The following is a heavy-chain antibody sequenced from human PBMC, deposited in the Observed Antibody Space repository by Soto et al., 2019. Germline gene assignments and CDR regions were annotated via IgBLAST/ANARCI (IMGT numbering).Heavy chain of an antibody. CDR3: ASTGDYGSGSYYSGSYYYGMDV. Sequence: LSLTCTVSGGSISSSSYYWGWIRQPPGKGLEXIGSIYYSGSTYYNPSLKSRVTISVDTSKNQFSLKLSSVTATDTAVYYCASTGDYGSGSYYSGSYYYGMDVWGQGTTVTVSS. V-gene: IGHV4-39*01. D-gene: IGHD3-10*01. CDR1: GGSISSSSYY. J-gene: IGHJ6*02. CDR2: IYYSGST.